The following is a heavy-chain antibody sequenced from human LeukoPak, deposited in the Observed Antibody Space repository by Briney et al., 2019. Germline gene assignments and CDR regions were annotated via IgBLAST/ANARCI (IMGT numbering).Heavy chain of an antibody. CDR2: ISSSSYI. J-gene: IGHJ4*02. CDR1: GFTFSSYS. V-gene: IGHV3-21*01. CDR3: ARVMVTTLSLIDY. D-gene: IGHD4-17*01. Sequence: GGSLRLSCAASGFTFSSYSMNWVRQAPGKGLEWVSSISSSSYIYYADSVKGRFTISRDNAKNSLYLQMNSLRAEDTAVYYCARVMVTTLSLIDYWGQGTLVTVSS.